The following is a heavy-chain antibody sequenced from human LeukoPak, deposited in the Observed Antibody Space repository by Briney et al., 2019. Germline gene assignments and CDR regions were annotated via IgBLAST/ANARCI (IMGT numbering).Heavy chain of an antibody. V-gene: IGHV1-69*04. D-gene: IGHD2-2*02. CDR2: IIPILGIA. CDR1: GGTFSSYA. CDR3: ARSVVVPAAIDYYYYGMDV. J-gene: IGHJ6*02. Sequence: SVKVSCKASGGTFSSYAISWVRQAPGQGLEWMGRIIPILGIANYAQKFQGRVTITADKSTSTAYMELSSLRSEDTAVYYCARSVVVPAAIDYYYYGMDVWGQGTTVTVSS.